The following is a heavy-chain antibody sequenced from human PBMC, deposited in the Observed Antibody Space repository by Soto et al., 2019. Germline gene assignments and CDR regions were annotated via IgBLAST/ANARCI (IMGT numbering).Heavy chain of an antibody. V-gene: IGHV4-39*01. J-gene: IGHJ6*02. CDR2: IYYNGTT. Sequence: SETLSLTXTVSPDSITSSGYYWGWIRQTPGKGLEWIGSIYYNGTTYYNPSLKSRVFISVDTSKDQFSLRLKSVTVADTATFYCVRHEVAVSGAYNMDVWGRGTTVTVSS. CDR3: VRHEVAVSGAYNMDV. D-gene: IGHD3-22*01. CDR1: PDSITSSGYY.